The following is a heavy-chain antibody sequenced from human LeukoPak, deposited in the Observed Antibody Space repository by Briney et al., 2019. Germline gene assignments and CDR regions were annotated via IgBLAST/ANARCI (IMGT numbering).Heavy chain of an antibody. D-gene: IGHD3-10*01. CDR3: AKYGSPNYY. J-gene: IGHJ4*02. V-gene: IGHV3-13*01. CDR2: IGTGGDT. CDR1: GFTFSSYD. Sequence: PGGSLRLSCAASGFTFSSYDMHWVRQATGKGLEWVSAIGTGGDTCQSGDVKGQFTISRENAKNSLYLQMNSLRAEDTAVYYCAKYGSPNYYGGQGTLVTVSS.